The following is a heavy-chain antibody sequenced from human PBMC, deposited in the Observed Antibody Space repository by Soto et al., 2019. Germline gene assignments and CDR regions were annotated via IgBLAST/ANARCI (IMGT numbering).Heavy chain of an antibody. V-gene: IGHV3-23*01. Sequence: EVQLLESGGGLVRPGGSLRLSCSASGFTFSSSAMHWVRQAPGKGLEWVSSMSGSGGRTYYADSVKDRFAISRDNSKKTVHLLMHSLRAEDTAVYYCAKDRSVRGSSGYANFYFESWGQGTLVTVSS. J-gene: IGHJ4*02. CDR1: GFTFSSSA. CDR2: MSGSGGRT. D-gene: IGHD5-12*01. CDR3: AKDRSVRGSSGYANFYFES.